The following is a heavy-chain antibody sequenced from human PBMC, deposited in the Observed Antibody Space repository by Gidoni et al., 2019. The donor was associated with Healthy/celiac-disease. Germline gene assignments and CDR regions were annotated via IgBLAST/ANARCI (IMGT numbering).Heavy chain of an antibody. Sequence: QVQLVESGGGVVQPGRSLRLSCAASGFTFSSYGMHWVRQAPGKGLEWVAVISYDGSNKYYADSVKGRFTISRDNSKNTLYLQMNSLRAEDTAVYYCAKAKVQQPRALGWFDPWGQGTLVTVSS. CDR1: GFTFSSYG. V-gene: IGHV3-30*18. D-gene: IGHD6-13*01. CDR3: AKAKVQQPRALGWFDP. J-gene: IGHJ5*02. CDR2: ISYDGSNK.